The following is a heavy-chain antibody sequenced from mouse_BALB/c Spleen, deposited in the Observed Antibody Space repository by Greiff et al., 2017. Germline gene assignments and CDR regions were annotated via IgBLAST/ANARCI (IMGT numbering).Heavy chain of an antibody. V-gene: IGHV1S81*02. D-gene: IGHD1-1*01. J-gene: IGHJ1*01. Sequence: QVQLQQPGAELVKPGASVKLSCKASGYTLTSYWMHWVKQRPGQGLEWIGEINPSNGRTNYNEKFKSKATLTVDKSSSTAYMQLSSLTSEDSAVYYCARGYYYGSSSYWYFDVWGAGTTVTVSS. CDR3: ARGYYYGSSSYWYFDV. CDR2: INPSNGRT. CDR1: GYTLTSYW.